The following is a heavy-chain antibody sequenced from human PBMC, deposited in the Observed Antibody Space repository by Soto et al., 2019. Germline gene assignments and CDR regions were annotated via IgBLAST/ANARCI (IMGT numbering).Heavy chain of an antibody. J-gene: IGHJ4*02. CDR1: GGTFSSYA. Sequence: GASVKVSCKASGGTFSSYAISWVRQAPGQGLEWMGGIIPIFGTANYAQKFQGRVTITADESTSTAYMELSSLRSEDTAVYYCGRDMSSSGCFDYWGQGTLVTVSS. D-gene: IGHD6-19*01. CDR2: IIPIFGTA. CDR3: GRDMSSSGCFDY. V-gene: IGHV1-69*13.